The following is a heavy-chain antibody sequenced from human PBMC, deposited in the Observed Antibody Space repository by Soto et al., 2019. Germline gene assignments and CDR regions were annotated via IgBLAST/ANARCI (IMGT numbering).Heavy chain of an antibody. CDR2: ISYDGSNK. J-gene: IGHJ5*02. V-gene: IGHV3-30*18. D-gene: IGHD2-2*01. CDR3: AKDSSACSSTSCYVSPNWFDP. Sequence: GSLRLSCAASGFTFSSYGMHWVRQAPGKGLEWVAVISYDGSNKYYADSVKGRFTISRDNSKNTLYLQMNSLRAEDTAVYYCAKDSSACSSTSCYVSPNWFDPWGQGT. CDR1: GFTFSSYG.